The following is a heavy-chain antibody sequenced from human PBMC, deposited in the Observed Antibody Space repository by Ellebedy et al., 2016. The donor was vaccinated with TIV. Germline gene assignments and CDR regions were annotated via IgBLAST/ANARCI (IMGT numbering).Heavy chain of an antibody. CDR3: ARGKSYGVLGN. J-gene: IGHJ4*02. D-gene: IGHD5-18*01. CDR2: IYSDGSST. CDR1: GFTFSNYW. V-gene: IGHV3-74*01. Sequence: GGSLRLXXAASGFTFSNYWMHWVRQGPEKGLMWVARIYSDGSSTSYADSVKGRFKIARDNAKNSLYLEMNSLRAEDSAVYYCARGKSYGVLGNWGQGTLVTVSS.